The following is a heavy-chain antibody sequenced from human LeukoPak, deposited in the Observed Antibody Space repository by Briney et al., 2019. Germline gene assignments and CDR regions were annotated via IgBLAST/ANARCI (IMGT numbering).Heavy chain of an antibody. V-gene: IGHV3-66*04. CDR3: ARHPGIQVYFHH. CDR1: GFTVISNY. D-gene: IGHD1-14*01. Sequence: PGGPLRLSCAASGFTVISNYISWVRQAPGKGLEWVSVIYSDGSTYYADSVKGRFTISRDNSKNTLYLQMNSLRAEDTAVYYCARHPGIQVYFHHWGQGTLVTVSS. J-gene: IGHJ1*01. CDR2: IYSDGST.